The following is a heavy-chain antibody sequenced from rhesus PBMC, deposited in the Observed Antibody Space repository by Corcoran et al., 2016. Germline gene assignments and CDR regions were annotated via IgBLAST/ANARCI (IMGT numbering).Heavy chain of an antibody. CDR2: ITYSAST. D-gene: IGHD3-40*01. CDR1: GGSISSVYYY. CDR3: ARRGTTITGLGH. J-gene: IGHJ4*01. Sequence: QVQLQESGPGLVKPSETLSLTCAVSGGSISSVYYYWSWIRQPPGKGLAWTGYITYSASTSYNPSLKSRVTISRDTSKNQVSLKLSSVTAADTAVYYCARRGTTITGLGHWGQGVLVTVSS. V-gene: IGHV4-122*02.